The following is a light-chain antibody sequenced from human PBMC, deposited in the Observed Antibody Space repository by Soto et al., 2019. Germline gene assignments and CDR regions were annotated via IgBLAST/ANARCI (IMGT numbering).Light chain of an antibody. V-gene: IGKV3-20*01. Sequence: EIVLTQSPGTLSLSPGERATLSCRASQSVSSNYLAWYQQKPGQAPRLLIYGASSRATGIPDRVIGSGSGTDFTLTISRLEPEDFAVYYCQQYGGSPRVTFGGGTKVEIK. J-gene: IGKJ4*01. CDR3: QQYGGSPRVT. CDR2: GAS. CDR1: QSVSSNY.